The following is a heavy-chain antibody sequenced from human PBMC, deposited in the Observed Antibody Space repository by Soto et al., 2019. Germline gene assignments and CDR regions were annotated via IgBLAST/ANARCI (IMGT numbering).Heavy chain of an antibody. CDR1: EFTFSSYA. CDR2: ISDSGGRT. Sequence: EVQLLESGGGLVQPGGSLRLSCAASEFTFSSYAMSWVRQAPGKGLEWVSAISDSGGRTFYADSVKGRFTISRDNSKNPLYRQMNSLRAEDTAIYYCAKGHGQQLVRGHWFDPWGQGTLVTVSS. V-gene: IGHV3-23*01. J-gene: IGHJ5*02. CDR3: AKGHGQQLVRGHWFDP. D-gene: IGHD6-13*01.